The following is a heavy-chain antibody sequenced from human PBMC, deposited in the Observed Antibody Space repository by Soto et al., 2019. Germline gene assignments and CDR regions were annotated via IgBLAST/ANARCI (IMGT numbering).Heavy chain of an antibody. Sequence: GGSLRLSCAASGFTFSSYAMSWVRQAPEKGLEWVSAISDSGGSTYYADSVKGRFTISRDNSKNTLYLQMNSLRSEDTAIYYCARDRGIAAAYNWFDPWGQGTLVTVSS. J-gene: IGHJ5*02. D-gene: IGHD6-13*01. CDR2: ISDSGGST. CDR1: GFTFSSYA. CDR3: ARDRGIAAAYNWFDP. V-gene: IGHV3-23*01.